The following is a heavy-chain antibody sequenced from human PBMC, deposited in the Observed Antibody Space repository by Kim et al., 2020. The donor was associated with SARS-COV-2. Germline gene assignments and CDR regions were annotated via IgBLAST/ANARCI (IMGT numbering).Heavy chain of an antibody. V-gene: IGHV3-49*03. CDR1: GFTFGDYA. J-gene: IGHJ4*02. CDR2: IRSKAYGGTT. D-gene: IGHD3-9*01. CDR3: TQAQNFDWLLFDY. Sequence: GGSLRLSCTASGFTFGDYAMSWFRQAPGKGLEWVGFIRSKAYGGTTEYAASVKGRFTISRDDSKSIAYLQMNSLKTEDTAVYYCTQAQNFDWLLFDYWGQGTLVTVSS.